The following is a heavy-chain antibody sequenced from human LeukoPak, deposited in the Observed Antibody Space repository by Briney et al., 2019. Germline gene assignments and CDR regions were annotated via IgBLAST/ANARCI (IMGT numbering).Heavy chain of an antibody. J-gene: IGHJ3*02. CDR1: AGSLSSYY. D-gene: IGHD3-9*01. Sequence: SQTLSLTCTVSAGSLSSYYWNWIRQPPGNVLGWVGYIYNSGSTNYNPALKSRVTISVATYKTQFSQKLSSVTAADTAVYYCARHFDWSDAFEIWGLGTMVTASS. CDR2: IYNSGST. V-gene: IGHV4-59*01. CDR3: ARHFDWSDAFEI.